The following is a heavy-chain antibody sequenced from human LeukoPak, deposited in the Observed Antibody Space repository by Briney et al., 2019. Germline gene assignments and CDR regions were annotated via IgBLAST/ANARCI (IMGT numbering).Heavy chain of an antibody. CDR3: ARVGGINYFDY. J-gene: IGHJ4*02. CDR1: GFTFSSYA. Sequence: GGSLRLSCAASGFTFSSYAMSWVRQAPGKGLEWVSGIGSSGVTTYYADSVKGRFTISRDNAKNTLYLQMNSLRAEDTAVYYCARVGGINYFDYWGQGTLVTVSS. V-gene: IGHV3-23*01. D-gene: IGHD3-10*01. CDR2: IGSSGVTT.